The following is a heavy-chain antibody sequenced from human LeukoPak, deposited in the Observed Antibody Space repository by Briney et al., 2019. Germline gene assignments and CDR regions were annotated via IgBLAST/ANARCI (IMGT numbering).Heavy chain of an antibody. Sequence: GGSLRLSCAASGCTFTTYWLSWVRQFPGKGLQWVANINQDGTEKYYVDSVKGRFTISRDNAKNSLYLQMNSLRAEDTAVYYCARDGVSGIAAAGYPDAFDIWGQGTMVTVSS. CDR2: INQDGTEK. CDR1: GCTFTTYW. D-gene: IGHD6-13*01. J-gene: IGHJ3*02. CDR3: ARDGVSGIAAAGYPDAFDI. V-gene: IGHV3-7*01.